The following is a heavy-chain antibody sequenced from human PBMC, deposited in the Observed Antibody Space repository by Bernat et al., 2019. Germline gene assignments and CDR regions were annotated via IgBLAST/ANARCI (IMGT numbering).Heavy chain of an antibody. Sequence: QVQLVQSGAEVKKPGSSVKVSCKASGGTFSSYAISWVRQAPGQGLEWMGGIIPIFGTANYAQKFQGRVTISADESTGTAYMELSSLRSDDTAVYYCARDVVDIGRSWPPSVGFDPWGQGTLVTVSS. CDR1: GGTFSSYA. CDR2: IIPIFGTA. CDR3: ARDVVDIGRSWPPSVGFDP. D-gene: IGHD6-13*01. V-gene: IGHV1-69*01. J-gene: IGHJ5*02.